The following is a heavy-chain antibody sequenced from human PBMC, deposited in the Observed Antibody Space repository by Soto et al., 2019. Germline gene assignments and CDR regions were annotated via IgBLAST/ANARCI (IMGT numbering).Heavy chain of an antibody. CDR2: IYYSGST. V-gene: IGHV4-30-4*01. J-gene: IGHJ4*02. CDR3: ARARGYVGSAYFDY. D-gene: IGHD3-10*01. CDR1: GGSISSGDYY. Sequence: PSETMSLTCTVSGGSISSGDYYWSWIRQPPGKGLEWIGYIYYSGSTYYNPSLKSRFTISVDTSKNQLSLKLSSVTAPDTAVNYCARARGYVGSAYFDYWGQETLVTVSS.